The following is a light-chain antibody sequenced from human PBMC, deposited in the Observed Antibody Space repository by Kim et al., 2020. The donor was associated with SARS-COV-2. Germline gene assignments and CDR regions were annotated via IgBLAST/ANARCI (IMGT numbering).Light chain of an antibody. CDR1: QRVSSSY. Sequence: SPGERATLSCRARQRVSSSYLAWYQQKPGQAPRLLIYGPSSRATGIPDRFSGSGSGTDFTLTISRLEPEDFAVYFCQQYVRSPITFGQGTRLEIK. CDR3: QQYVRSPIT. V-gene: IGKV3-20*01. CDR2: GPS. J-gene: IGKJ5*01.